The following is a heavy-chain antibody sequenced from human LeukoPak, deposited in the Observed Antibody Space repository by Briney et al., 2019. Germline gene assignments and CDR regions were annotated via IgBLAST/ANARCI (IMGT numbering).Heavy chain of an antibody. V-gene: IGHV3-30*02. Sequence: PGGSLRLSCAASGFTFSSSWMSWVRQAPGKGLEWVAFIRYDGSNKYYADSVKGRFTISRDNSKNTLYLQMNSLRAEDTAVYYCARDGDYYDSSTGAFDIWGQGTMVTVSS. D-gene: IGHD3-22*01. CDR2: IRYDGSNK. CDR3: ARDGDYYDSSTGAFDI. CDR1: GFTFSSSW. J-gene: IGHJ3*02.